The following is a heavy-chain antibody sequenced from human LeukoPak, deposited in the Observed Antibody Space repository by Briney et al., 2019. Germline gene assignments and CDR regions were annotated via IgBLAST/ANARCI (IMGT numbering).Heavy chain of an antibody. J-gene: IGHJ4*02. CDR2: ISAYNGHT. D-gene: IGHD3-10*01. CDR3: ARVSGSYSYFDY. V-gene: IGHV1-18*01. Sequence: GSVKVSCKASGYTFISYDISWVRQAPGQGLEWMGWISAYNGHTNYAQNLQGRVTMTTDTSTSTAYMELRSLRSDDTAVYYCARVSGSYSYFDYWGQGTLVTASS. CDR1: GYTFISYD.